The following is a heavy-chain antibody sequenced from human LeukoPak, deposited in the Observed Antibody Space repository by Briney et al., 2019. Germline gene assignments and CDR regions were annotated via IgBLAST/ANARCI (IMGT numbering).Heavy chain of an antibody. D-gene: IGHD2-2*01. Sequence: GESLKISCKGSGYSFTSYWIGWVRQMPGKGLEGMGIIYPGDSDTRYSPSFQGQVTISADKSISTAYLQWSSLKASDTAMYYCASRYCSSTSCPVGWGQGTLVTVSS. J-gene: IGHJ4*02. V-gene: IGHV5-51*01. CDR3: ASRYCSSTSCPVG. CDR1: GYSFTSYW. CDR2: IYPGDSDT.